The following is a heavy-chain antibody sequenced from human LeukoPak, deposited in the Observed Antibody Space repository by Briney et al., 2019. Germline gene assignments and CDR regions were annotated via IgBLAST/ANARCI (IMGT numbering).Heavy chain of an antibody. CDR1: GGSISSSSYY. CDR3: ATLGTQLWLLHRFDF. D-gene: IGHD5-18*01. CDR2: ISYSGST. Sequence: SETLSLTCTVSGGSISSSSYYWGWIRQPPGKGLEWIGSISYSGSTYYNPSLRSRVTISVDTSKNQFSLKLRSVIAADTAVYYCATLGTQLWLLHRFDFWGQGTLVTVSS. V-gene: IGHV4-39*01. J-gene: IGHJ4*02.